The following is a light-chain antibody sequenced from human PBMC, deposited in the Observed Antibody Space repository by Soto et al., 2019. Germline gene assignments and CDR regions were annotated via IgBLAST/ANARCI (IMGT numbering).Light chain of an antibody. V-gene: IGKV1-12*01. CDR3: QQRSKLPPT. CDR2: AAS. CDR1: QGIRNW. Sequence: DIQMTQSPSSGPASVGARVTINCRASQGIRNWLAWYQQTPGKAPELMIFAASSLQSGVPSRFSGTGSGTEFTLTIGILEPEDFAVYYCQQRSKLPPTFGQGTRLEIK. J-gene: IGKJ5*01.